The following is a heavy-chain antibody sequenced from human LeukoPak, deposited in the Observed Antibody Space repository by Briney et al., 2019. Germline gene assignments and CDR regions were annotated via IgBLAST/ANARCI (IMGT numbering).Heavy chain of an antibody. CDR3: ARDRGGNMGFDP. Sequence: SETLSLTCAVYGGSFSGYYWSWIRQPPGKGLEWIGYIYYSGSTNYIPSLKSRVTISVDTSKNQFSLKLSSVTAADTAVYYCARDRGGNMGFDPWGQGTLVTVSS. CDR1: GGSFSGYY. D-gene: IGHD2/OR15-2a*01. J-gene: IGHJ5*02. V-gene: IGHV4-59*01. CDR2: IYYSGST.